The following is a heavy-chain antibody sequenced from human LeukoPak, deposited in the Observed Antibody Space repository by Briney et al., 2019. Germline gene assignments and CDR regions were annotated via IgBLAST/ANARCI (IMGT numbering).Heavy chain of an antibody. CDR3: AKCVGAYCGGDGSHFDY. D-gene: IGHD2-21*02. Sequence: PGGSLRLSCAASGFTFSSYGMHWVRQAPGKGLEWVAVISYDGSNKYYADSVKGRFTISRDNSKNTLYLQMNSLRAEDTAAYYCAKCVGAYCGGDGSHFDYWGQGTLVTVSS. CDR1: GFTFSSYG. V-gene: IGHV3-30*18. CDR2: ISYDGSNK. J-gene: IGHJ4*02.